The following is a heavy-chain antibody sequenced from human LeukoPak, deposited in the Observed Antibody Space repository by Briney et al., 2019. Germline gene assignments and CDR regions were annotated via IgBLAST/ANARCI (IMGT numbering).Heavy chain of an antibody. Sequence: SQTLSLTCTVSGGSISSGGYWSWIRQHPGKGLEGIGYIYYSGSTNYNPSLKSRVTISLDTSKNQFSLKLSSVTAADTAVYYCAGGYYSTRPLDYWGQGTLVTVSS. J-gene: IGHJ4*02. D-gene: IGHD3-3*01. CDR2: IYYSGST. CDR1: GGSISSGGY. CDR3: AGGYYSTRPLDY. V-gene: IGHV4-31*03.